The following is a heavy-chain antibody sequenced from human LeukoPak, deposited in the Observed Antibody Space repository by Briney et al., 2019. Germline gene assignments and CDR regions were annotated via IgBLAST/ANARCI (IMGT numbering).Heavy chain of an antibody. Sequence: SETLSLTCAVYDGSFSGYYWSWIRQPPGKGLEWIGEINHSGSTNYNPSLKSRVTISLDTSKSQFSLKVRYVTAADTAVYYCARGVPRYCRSPGRAAASICGVYWGQGTLVTVSS. CDR3: ARGVPRYCRSPGRAAASICGVY. J-gene: IGHJ4*02. V-gene: IGHV4-34*01. CDR2: INHSGST. D-gene: IGHD2-2*01. CDR1: DGSFSGYY.